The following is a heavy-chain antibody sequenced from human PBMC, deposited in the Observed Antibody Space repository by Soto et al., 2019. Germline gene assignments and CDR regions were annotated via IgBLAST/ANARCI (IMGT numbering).Heavy chain of an antibody. D-gene: IGHD6-6*01. CDR1: GFTFSSYA. J-gene: IGHJ6*02. CDR3: AKNARADHSGMDV. CDR2: ISYDGSNK. V-gene: IGHV3-30-3*02. Sequence: QVQLVESGGGVVQPGRSLRLSCAASGFTFSSYAMHWVRQAPVKGLEWVAVISYDGSNKYYADSVKGRFTISRDNSKNTLYLQMNSLRAEDTAVYYCAKNARADHSGMDVWGQGTTVTVSS.